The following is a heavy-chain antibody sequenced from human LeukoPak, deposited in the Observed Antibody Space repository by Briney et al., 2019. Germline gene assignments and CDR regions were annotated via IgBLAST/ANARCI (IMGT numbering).Heavy chain of an antibody. CDR3: ARRPTAGLRTFDF. V-gene: IGHV4-61*02. CDR2: IYTSGST. Sequence: SETLSLTCTVSGGSISSGSYYWNWIRQPAGTGLEWIGRIYTSGSTNYNPSLKSRVTISLNTSKNQFSLKLTSVTAADTAMYYCARRPTAGLRTFDFWGQGTMVTVSS. D-gene: IGHD6-13*01. CDR1: GGSISSGSYY. J-gene: IGHJ3*01.